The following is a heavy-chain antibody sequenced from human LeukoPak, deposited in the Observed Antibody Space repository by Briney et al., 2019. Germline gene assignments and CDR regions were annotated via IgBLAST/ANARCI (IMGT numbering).Heavy chain of an antibody. D-gene: IGHD2-2*01. V-gene: IGHV4-59*01. CDR1: GGSISSYY. J-gene: IGHJ4*02. CDR3: ARGAVVPAALDY. CDR2: VYYSGST. Sequence: PSETLSLTCTVSGGSISSYYWSWIRQPPGKGLEWIGYVYYSGSTNYNPSLKSRVTISVDTSKNQFSLKLSSVTAADTAVYYCARGAVVPAALDYWGQGTLVTVSS.